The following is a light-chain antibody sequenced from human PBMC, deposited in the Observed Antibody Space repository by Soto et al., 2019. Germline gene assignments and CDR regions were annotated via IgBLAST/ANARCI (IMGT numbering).Light chain of an antibody. CDR1: SSDVGGYKY. Sequence: QSALTQPPSASGSPGQSVTISCTGTSSDVGGYKYVSWYQQHSGRAPKLMIYEVTKRPSGVPDRFSGSKSGNTAYLTVSGLQAEDEADYYCSSYGDSTKLLFGGGTKLPS. V-gene: IGLV2-8*01. J-gene: IGLJ3*02. CDR2: EVT. CDR3: SSYGDSTKLL.